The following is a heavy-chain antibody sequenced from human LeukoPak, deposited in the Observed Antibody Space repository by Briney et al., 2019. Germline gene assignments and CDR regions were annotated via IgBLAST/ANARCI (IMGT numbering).Heavy chain of an antibody. CDR3: ARSRQRGGIAVAGTFGY. Sequence: GGSLRLSGAASGFTFSDYYMSWIRQAPGKGLEWVSYISSSGSTIYYADSVKGRFTISRDNAKNSLYLQMNSLRAEDTAVYYCARSRQRGGIAVAGTFGYWGQGTLVTVSS. J-gene: IGHJ4*02. D-gene: IGHD6-19*01. CDR1: GFTFSDYY. CDR2: ISSSGSTI. V-gene: IGHV3-11*01.